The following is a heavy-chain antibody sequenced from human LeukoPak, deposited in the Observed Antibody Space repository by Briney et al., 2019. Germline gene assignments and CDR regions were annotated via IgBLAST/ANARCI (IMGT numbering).Heavy chain of an antibody. Sequence: ASVKVSCKASGYTFTGYYMHWVRQAPGQGLEWMGWINPNSGGTNYAQKFEGRVTMTRDTSISTAYMELSRLRSDDTAVYYCASAIAVADTEFDYWGQGTLVTVSS. CDR1: GYTFTGYY. D-gene: IGHD6-19*01. CDR2: INPNSGGT. V-gene: IGHV1-2*02. CDR3: ASAIAVADTEFDY. J-gene: IGHJ4*02.